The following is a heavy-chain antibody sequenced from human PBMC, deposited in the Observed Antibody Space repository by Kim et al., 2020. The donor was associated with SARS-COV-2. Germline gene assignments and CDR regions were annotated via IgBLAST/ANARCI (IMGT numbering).Heavy chain of an antibody. V-gene: IGHV1-3*01. J-gene: IGHJ4*02. CDR3: ARDVPLDY. CDR2: NGNT. Sequence: NGNTNHSQKFQGRVTITRDTSASTAYMGLSSLRSEDTAVYYCARDVPLDYWGQGTLVTVSS. D-gene: IGHD2-2*01.